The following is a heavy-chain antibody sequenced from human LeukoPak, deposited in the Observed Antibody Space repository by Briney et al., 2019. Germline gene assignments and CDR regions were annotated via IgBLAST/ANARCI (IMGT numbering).Heavy chain of an antibody. CDR2: ISAYNGNT. D-gene: IGHD3-22*01. V-gene: IGHV1-18*01. CDR1: GYTFTSYG. CDR3: ARESRKNTMIVVVITTAAFDI. Sequence: ASVKDSCKASGYTFTSYGFSWVRQAPGQGLEWMGWISAYNGNTNYAQNFQGRVTMTRDTSISTAYMELSRLRSDDTAVYYCARESRKNTMIVVVITTAAFDIWGQGTMVTVSS. J-gene: IGHJ3*02.